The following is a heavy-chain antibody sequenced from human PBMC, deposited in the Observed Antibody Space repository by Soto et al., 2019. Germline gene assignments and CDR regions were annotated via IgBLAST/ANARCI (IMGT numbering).Heavy chain of an antibody. Sequence: QVQLVQSGAEVKKPGASVKVSCKTSGYTFTNHGINWVRQAPGQGLEWMGWINTYNANVNYAQKLQGRVTMTTDTSTSTAYMDLRSLTSDDTAVYYCARDRVAGIWGDAVDIWGQGTRVTVSS. CDR2: INTYNANV. CDR1: GYTFTNHG. CDR3: ARDRVAGIWGDAVDI. J-gene: IGHJ3*02. V-gene: IGHV1-18*04. D-gene: IGHD3-16*01.